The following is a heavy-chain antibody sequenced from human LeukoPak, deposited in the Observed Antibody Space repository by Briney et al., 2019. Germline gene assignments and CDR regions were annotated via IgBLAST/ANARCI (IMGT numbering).Heavy chain of an antibody. CDR1: GYSFTNYW. Sequence: GESLKISCQGSGYSFTNYWIFWVRQMPAQGLEYMGIIHPGDSNTKYSPSFEGQVIISVDKSISTAYLQWSSLKASDSAIYYCARRRGDTVAGPDYWGQGTLVTVSS. D-gene: IGHD6-19*01. CDR3: ARRRGDTVAGPDY. CDR2: IHPGDSNT. V-gene: IGHV5-51*01. J-gene: IGHJ4*02.